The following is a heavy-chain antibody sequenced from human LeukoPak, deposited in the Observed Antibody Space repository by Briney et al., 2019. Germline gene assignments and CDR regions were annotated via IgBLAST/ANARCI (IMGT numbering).Heavy chain of an antibody. CDR3: ARGEDHGSGTVHFDY. CDR1: GGSISSSNW. CDR2: IFHGGST. Sequence: SETLSLTCAVSGGSISSSNWWSWVRQPPGKGLEWIGEIFHGGSTNFNPSLKSRVTMSVDRSKSQFSLNLSSVTAADTAVYYCARGEDHGSGTVHFDYWGQGTLVTVSS. V-gene: IGHV4-4*02. D-gene: IGHD3-10*01. J-gene: IGHJ4*02.